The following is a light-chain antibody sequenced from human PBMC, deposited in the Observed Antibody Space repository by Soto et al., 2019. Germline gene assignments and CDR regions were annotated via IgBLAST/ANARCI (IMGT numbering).Light chain of an antibody. Sequence: EIVLTQSAGTLSLSPGERATLSCRASQSVSSSYLAWYQQKPGQAPRLLIYGASSRATGIPDRFSGSGSGTEFTLTISRLEPGDFAVYYCQQYGSSPWTFGQGTKVEIK. J-gene: IGKJ1*01. CDR3: QQYGSSPWT. V-gene: IGKV3-20*01. CDR1: QSVSSSY. CDR2: GAS.